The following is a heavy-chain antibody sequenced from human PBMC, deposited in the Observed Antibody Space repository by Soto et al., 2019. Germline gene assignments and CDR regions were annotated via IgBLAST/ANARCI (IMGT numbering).Heavy chain of an antibody. J-gene: IGHJ6*02. CDR1: GYTFVDHY. Sequence: RASVKVSCKTSGYTFVDHYLYWVRQAPGQGLEWMGWINPRNGDKKYAQKFQGRVTMIRDTISTTTYMDLSALTSDDTAVYYCAIGEVTRIEVMDVWGPGTTVTVSS. CDR2: INPRNGDK. CDR3: AIGEVTRIEVMDV. V-gene: IGHV1-2*02. D-gene: IGHD2-21*02.